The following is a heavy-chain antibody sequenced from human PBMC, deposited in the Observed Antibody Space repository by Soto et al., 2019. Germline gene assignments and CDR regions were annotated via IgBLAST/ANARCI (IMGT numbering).Heavy chain of an antibody. CDR2: IYYSGST. D-gene: IGHD6-13*01. Sequence: SETLSLTCTVSGGSISSYYWSWIRQPPGKGLEWIGYIYYSGSTNYNPSLKSRVTISVDTSKNQFSLKLSSVTAADTAVYYCARVRQQEGYFDYWGQGTLVTVSS. CDR3: ARVRQQEGYFDY. J-gene: IGHJ4*02. V-gene: IGHV4-59*01. CDR1: GGSISSYY.